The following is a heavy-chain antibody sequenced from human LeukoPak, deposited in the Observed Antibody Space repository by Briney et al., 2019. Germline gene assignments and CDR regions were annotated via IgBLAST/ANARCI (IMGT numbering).Heavy chain of an antibody. CDR3: ARVISGSYYLYYYYYMDV. CDR1: GYSISSGYY. Sequence: SETLSLTCTVSGYSISSGYYWGWIRQPPGKGLEWIGSIYHSGSTYYNPSPKSRVTISVDTSKNQFSLKLSSVTAADTAVYYCARVISGSYYLYYYYYMDVWGKGTTVTVSS. CDR2: IYHSGST. D-gene: IGHD1-26*01. J-gene: IGHJ6*03. V-gene: IGHV4-38-2*02.